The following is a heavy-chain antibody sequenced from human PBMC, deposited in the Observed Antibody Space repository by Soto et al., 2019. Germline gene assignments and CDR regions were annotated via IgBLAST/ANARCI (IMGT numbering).Heavy chain of an antibody. CDR3: ARNVLLWFGELLYFDY. CDR1: GGSFSGYY. CDR2: INHSGST. Sequence: PXXTLSLPCAVYGGSFSGYYWRWILQPPGKGLGWIGEINHSGSTNYNPSLKSRVTISVDTSKNQFSLKLSSVTAADTAVYYCARNVLLWFGELLYFDYWGQGTLVTVSS. V-gene: IGHV4-34*01. J-gene: IGHJ4*02. D-gene: IGHD3-10*01.